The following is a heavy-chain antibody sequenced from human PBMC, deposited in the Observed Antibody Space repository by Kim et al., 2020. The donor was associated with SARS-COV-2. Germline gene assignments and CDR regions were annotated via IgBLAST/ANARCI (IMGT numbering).Heavy chain of an antibody. CDR1: GFTFSSYE. V-gene: IGHV3-48*03. CDR3: AASAVAGNYYYYYGMDV. J-gene: IGHJ6*02. CDR2: ISSSGSTI. D-gene: IGHD6-19*01. Sequence: GGSLRLSCAASGFTFSSYEMNWVRQAPGKGLEWVSYISSSGSTIYYADSVKGRFTISRDNAKNSLYLQMNSLRAEDTAVYYCAASAVAGNYYYYYGMDVWGQGTTVTVSS.